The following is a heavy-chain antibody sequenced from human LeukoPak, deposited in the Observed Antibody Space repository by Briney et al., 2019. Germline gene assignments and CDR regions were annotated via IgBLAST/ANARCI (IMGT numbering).Heavy chain of an antibody. CDR3: ALGRGSYFPFDY. J-gene: IGHJ4*02. CDR2: IWYDGSNK. CDR1: GFTFSSYG. D-gene: IGHD1-26*01. Sequence: GRSLRLSCAASGFTFSSYGMHWVRQAPGKGLEWVAVIWYDGSNKYYADSVKGRFTISRDNSKNTLYPQMNSLRAEDTAVYYCALGRGSYFPFDYWGQGTLVTVSS. V-gene: IGHV3-33*01.